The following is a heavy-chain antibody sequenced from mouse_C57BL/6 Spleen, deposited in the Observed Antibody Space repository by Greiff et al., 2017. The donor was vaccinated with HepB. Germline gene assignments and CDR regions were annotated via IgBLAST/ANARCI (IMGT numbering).Heavy chain of an antibody. J-gene: IGHJ4*01. CDR1: GYAFSSSW. D-gene: IGHD3-2*02. CDR3: SRWGQLRLDAMDY. CDR2: IYPGDGDT. V-gene: IGHV1-82*01. Sequence: VQLQQSGPELVKPGASVKISCKASGYAFSSSWMNWVKQRPGKGLEWIGRIYPGDGDTNYNGKFKGKATLTADKSSSTAYMQLSSLTSEDSAVYCCSRWGQLRLDAMDYWGQGTSVTVSS.